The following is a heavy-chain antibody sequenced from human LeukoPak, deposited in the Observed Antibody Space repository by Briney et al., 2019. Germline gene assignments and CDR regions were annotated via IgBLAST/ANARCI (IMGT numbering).Heavy chain of an antibody. CDR2: INHSGST. CDR1: GGSFSGYY. Sequence: SETLSLTCAVYGGSFSGYYWSWIRQPPGKGLEWIGEINHSGSTNYNPSLKSRVTMSVDTSKNQFSLKLSSVTAADTAVYYCARQKIAVAGYNDYWGQGTLVTVSS. J-gene: IGHJ4*02. CDR3: ARQKIAVAGYNDY. V-gene: IGHV4-34*01. D-gene: IGHD6-19*01.